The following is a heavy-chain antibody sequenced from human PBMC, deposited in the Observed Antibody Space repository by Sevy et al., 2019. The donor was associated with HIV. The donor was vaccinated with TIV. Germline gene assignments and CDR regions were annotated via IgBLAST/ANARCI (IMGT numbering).Heavy chain of an antibody. CDR2: ISGSGGST. D-gene: IGHD3-3*01. V-gene: IGHV3-23*01. Sequence: GGSLRLSCAASGFTFSSYAMSWVRQAQGKGLEWVSAISGSGGSTYYADSVKGRFTITRDNSKNTAYLQMNSLRAEDTAVYYCAKDYDFWSGYYPYYYGIDVWGQGTTVTVSS. J-gene: IGHJ6*02. CDR3: AKDYDFWSGYYPYYYGIDV. CDR1: GFTFSSYA.